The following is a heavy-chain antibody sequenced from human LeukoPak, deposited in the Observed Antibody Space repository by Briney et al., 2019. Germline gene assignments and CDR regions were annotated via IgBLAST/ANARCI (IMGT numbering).Heavy chain of an antibody. CDR2: IYYSGST. V-gene: IGHV4-39*01. CDR1: GGSISSSSYY. D-gene: IGHD3-22*01. J-gene: IGHJ4*02. CDR3: ARLLGEYYYDSSGYYYHFDY. Sequence: SETLSLTCTVSGGSISSSSYYWGWIRQPPGKGLEWIGSIYYSGSTYYNPSLKSRVTISVDTSKNQFSLKLSSVTAADTAVYYCARLLGEYYYDSSGYYYHFDYWGQGTLVTVSS.